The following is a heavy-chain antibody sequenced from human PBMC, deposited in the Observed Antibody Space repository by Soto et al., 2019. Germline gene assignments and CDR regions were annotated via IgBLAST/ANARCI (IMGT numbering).Heavy chain of an antibody. D-gene: IGHD3-3*01. Sequence: QVQLQQWGAGLLKPSETLSLTCAVYGGSFTGYYWTWIRQTPGKGLEWIGEINYRGSTYYNPSLESRITRAGDTSKNQFSLKLSSVTAADTAVYFCVRGQPHRITIFEVVIRSYDYGMDVWGQGTTVTVSS. CDR2: INYRGST. J-gene: IGHJ6*02. CDR1: GGSFTGYY. CDR3: VRGQPHRITIFEVVIRSYDYGMDV. V-gene: IGHV4-34*01.